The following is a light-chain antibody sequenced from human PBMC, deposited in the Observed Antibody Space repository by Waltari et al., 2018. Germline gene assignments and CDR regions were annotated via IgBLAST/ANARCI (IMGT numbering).Light chain of an antibody. V-gene: IGKV3-11*01. J-gene: IGKJ3*01. CDR1: QSVSSY. CDR2: GAS. Sequence: EIVSTQSPATLSLSPGERATLSCRASQSVSSYLAWYQQNPGQAPRLLIYGASNRATGIPARFSGSGSGTDFTLTISSLEPEDFAVYYCQQRSNWPLFTFGPGTKVDIK. CDR3: QQRSNWPLFT.